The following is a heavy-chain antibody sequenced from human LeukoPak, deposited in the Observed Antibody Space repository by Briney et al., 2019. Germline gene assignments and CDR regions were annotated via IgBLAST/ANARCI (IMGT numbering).Heavy chain of an antibody. V-gene: IGHV1-46*01. Sequence: ASVKVSCKASGYTFTSYYMHWVRQAPGQGLGWTGIINPSGGTTSYAQKFQGRVTMTRDTSTSTVYMELSSLRSEDTAVYYCAREFTGGATFTLDYWGQGTLVTVSS. CDR1: GYTFTSYY. D-gene: IGHD1-26*01. CDR2: INPSGGTT. J-gene: IGHJ4*02. CDR3: AREFTGGATFTLDY.